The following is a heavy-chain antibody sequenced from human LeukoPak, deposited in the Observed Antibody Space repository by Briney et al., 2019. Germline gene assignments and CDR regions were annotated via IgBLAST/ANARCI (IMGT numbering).Heavy chain of an antibody. CDR1: GGSISSYY. CDR2: IYYSGST. V-gene: IGHV4-59*08. CDR3: VRRNYYDSSGYFPFFDY. Sequence: SETLSLTCTVSGGSISSYYWSWIRQPPGKGLEWIGYIYYSGSTNYNPSLKSRVTISVDTSKNQFSLKLSSVTAADTAVYYCVRRNYYDSSGYFPFFDYWGQGTLVTVSS. J-gene: IGHJ4*02. D-gene: IGHD3-22*01.